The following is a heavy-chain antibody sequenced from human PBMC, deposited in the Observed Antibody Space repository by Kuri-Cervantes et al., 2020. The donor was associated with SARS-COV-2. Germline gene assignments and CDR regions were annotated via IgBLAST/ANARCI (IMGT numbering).Heavy chain of an antibody. D-gene: IGHD3-3*01. CDR2: INPNSGGT. V-gene: IGHV1-2*04. CDR3: ATLKATKEVMSGYYGYGMDV. Sequence: ASVKVSCKASGYTFTGYYMHWVRQAPGQGLEWMGWINPNSGGTNYAQKFQGWVTMTRDTSISTAYMELSRLRSDDTAVYYFATLKATKEVMSGYYGYGMDVWGQGTTVTVSS. CDR1: GYTFTGYY. J-gene: IGHJ6*02.